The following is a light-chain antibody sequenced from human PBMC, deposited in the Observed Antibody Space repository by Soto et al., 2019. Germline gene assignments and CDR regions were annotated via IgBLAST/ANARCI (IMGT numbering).Light chain of an antibody. Sequence: DVVMTQSPLSLPVTLGQPASISCRSSQSLVHSDGNTYLNWFHQRPGQSPRRLIYKVSNRDSGVPDRFSGSGSDTDFTLKISGVEADDVWVYYCMQGTHWPPYTFGQGTKLEIK. J-gene: IGKJ2*01. CDR1: QSLVHSDGNTY. CDR2: KVS. V-gene: IGKV2-30*02. CDR3: MQGTHWPPYT.